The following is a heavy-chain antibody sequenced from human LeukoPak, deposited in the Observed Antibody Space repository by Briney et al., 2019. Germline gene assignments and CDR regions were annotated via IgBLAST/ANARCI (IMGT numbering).Heavy chain of an antibody. V-gene: IGHV1-69*05. Sequence: SVKVSCKASGGTFSSYAISWVRQAPGQGLEWMGRIIPIFGTANYAQKFQGRVTITTDESTSTAYMELSSLRSEDTAAYYCARGDSSGYSYWGHGTLVTVSS. D-gene: IGHD3-22*01. J-gene: IGHJ4*01. CDR3: ARGDSSGYSY. CDR1: GGTFSSYA. CDR2: IIPIFGTA.